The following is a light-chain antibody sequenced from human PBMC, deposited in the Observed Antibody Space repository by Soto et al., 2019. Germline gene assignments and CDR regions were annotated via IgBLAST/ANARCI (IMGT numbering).Light chain of an antibody. CDR2: FAS. V-gene: IGKV1-12*01. CDR3: LHTFYFTLR. Sequence: DIQMTQSPSSVSASVGDRVTITCRASQGIGDRLAWYQQRPGKVPQLVVYFASTLPSGVPSRFSASGSGAEFILTTHPLQAEDFATYYGLHTFYFTLRFGQGTKVDIX. J-gene: IGKJ1*01. CDR1: QGIGDR.